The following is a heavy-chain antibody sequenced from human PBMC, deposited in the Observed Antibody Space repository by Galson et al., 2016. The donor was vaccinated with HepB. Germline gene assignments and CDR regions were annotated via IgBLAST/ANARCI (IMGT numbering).Heavy chain of an antibody. V-gene: IGHV5-51*03. J-gene: IGHJ4*02. CDR3: ARLPGTVDCTTTNCPKWGTFDY. D-gene: IGHD2-2*01. Sequence: QSGAEVKKPGESLKISCKGSGYTFTKWWIGWVRQMPGKGLEWMGIIYPGDSDTRYSPSFQGQVTFSVDKSISTAYLQWSSLKASDTAIYYCARLPGTVDCTTTNCPKWGTFDYWGQGNLVTVSP. CDR2: IYPGDSDT. CDR1: GYTFTKWW.